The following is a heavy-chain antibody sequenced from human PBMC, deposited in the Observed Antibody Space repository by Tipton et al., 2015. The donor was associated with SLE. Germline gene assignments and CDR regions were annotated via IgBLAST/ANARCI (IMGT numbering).Heavy chain of an antibody. J-gene: IGHJ4*02. V-gene: IGHV3-48*01. Sequence: SLRLSCAASGFTFSSYSMNWVRQAPGKGLEWVSYISSSSTIYYADSVKGRFTISRDNAKNSLYLQMNSLRAEDTAVYYCARDRGWDSRPHWGQGTLVTVSS. CDR1: GFTFSSYS. CDR2: ISSSSTI. D-gene: IGHD1-26*01. CDR3: ARDRGWDSRPH.